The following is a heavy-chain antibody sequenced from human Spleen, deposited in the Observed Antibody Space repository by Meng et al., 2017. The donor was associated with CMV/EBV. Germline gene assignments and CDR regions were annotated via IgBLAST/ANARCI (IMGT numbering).Heavy chain of an antibody. J-gene: IGHJ5*02. V-gene: IGHV1-18*01. D-gene: IGHD2-2*01. CDR3: ARDMALTFCSSTSRPPHGFGP. Sequence: ASVKVSCKASGDTFNSYGISWVRQAPGQGLEGMGWISAYNGNTNYAQKLQGRVTMTTDTSTSTAYMELRSLRSDDTAVYYCARDMALTFCSSTSRPPHGFGPWGQGTLVTVSS. CDR1: GDTFNSYG. CDR2: ISAYNGNT.